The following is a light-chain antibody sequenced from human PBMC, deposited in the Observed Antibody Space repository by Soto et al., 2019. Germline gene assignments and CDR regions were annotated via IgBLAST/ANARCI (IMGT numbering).Light chain of an antibody. J-gene: IGKJ5*01. V-gene: IGKV3-20*01. CDR1: QSVSNNY. Sequence: ETVLTQSPGTLSLSPGERATLSCRASQSVSNNYLAWYLQKPGQVPRLLIYGASSRATGIPDRFSGSGSGTDFTLTITRLEPEDFAVYYCQQYGNSPSTFGQGTRLEI. CDR3: QQYGNSPST. CDR2: GAS.